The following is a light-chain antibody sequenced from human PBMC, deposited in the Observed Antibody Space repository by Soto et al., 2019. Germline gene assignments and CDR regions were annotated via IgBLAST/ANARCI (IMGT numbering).Light chain of an antibody. V-gene: IGLV2-8*01. CDR2: EVT. J-gene: IGLJ1*01. CDR3: SSYAGSYTHV. CDR1: SGDVGGYDY. Sequence: QSVLTQPPSASGSPGQSVTISCTGTSGDVGGYDYVSWYQQHPGKAPKLMIYEVTKRPLGVPDRFSGSKSGNTASLTVSGLQAEDEADYYCSSYAGSYTHVFGTGTKVTVL.